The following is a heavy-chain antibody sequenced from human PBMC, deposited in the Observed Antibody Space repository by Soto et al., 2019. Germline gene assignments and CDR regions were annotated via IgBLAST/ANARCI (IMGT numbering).Heavy chain of an antibody. D-gene: IGHD3-22*01. CDR1: GGSISSYY. CDR2: IYYSGST. J-gene: IGHJ5*02. Sequence: PSETLSLTCTVSGGSISSYYWSWIRQPPGTGLEWIGYIYYSGSTNYNPSLKSRVTISVDTSKNQFSLNLSSVTAADTAVYYCAREGGYYDSSGYYSSSGSGWFDPWGQGTLVTVSS. V-gene: IGHV4-59*01. CDR3: AREGGYYDSSGYYSSSGSGWFDP.